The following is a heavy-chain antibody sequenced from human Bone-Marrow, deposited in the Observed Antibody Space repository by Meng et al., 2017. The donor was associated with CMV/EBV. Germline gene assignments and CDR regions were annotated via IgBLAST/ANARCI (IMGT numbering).Heavy chain of an antibody. CDR1: GFTFSSYS. D-gene: IGHD3-3*01. CDR3: ARVFREYYDFWRGMSGMDV. V-gene: IGHV3-7*01. CDR2: IKEDGSEK. J-gene: IGHJ6*02. Sequence: GGSLRLSCAASGFTFSSYSMNWVRQAPGKGLEWVANIKEDGSEKYYVDSVKGRFTISRDNAKNSLYLQMHSLRAEDTAVYYCARVFREYYDFWRGMSGMDVWGQGTTVTVSS.